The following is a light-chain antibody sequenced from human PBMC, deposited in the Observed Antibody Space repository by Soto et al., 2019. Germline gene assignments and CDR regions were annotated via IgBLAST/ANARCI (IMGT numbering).Light chain of an antibody. J-gene: IGKJ4*01. Sequence: EFVLTQSPGTLSLSPGERATLSCRASQTVRNNYLAWYQQKPGQAPRLLIYDASSRATGIPDRFSGGGSGTDFTLTISRLEPEDFAVYYCQQRSNWPARVTFGGGTKVDIK. V-gene: IGKV3D-20*02. CDR2: DAS. CDR3: QQRSNWPARVT. CDR1: QTVRNNY.